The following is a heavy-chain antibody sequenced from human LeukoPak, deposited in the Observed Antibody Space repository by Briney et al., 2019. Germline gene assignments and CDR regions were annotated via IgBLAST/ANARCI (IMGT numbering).Heavy chain of an antibody. Sequence: SETLSLTCTVSGGSISSYYWSWIRQPPGKGLEWIGYIYYSGSTNYNPSLKSRVTMSVDTSKNQFSLKLSSVTAADTAVYYCARGGVEAAAGTSYYYYYMDVWGKGTTVTVSS. CDR1: GGSISSYY. CDR2: IYYSGST. CDR3: ARGGVEAAAGTSYYYYYMDV. J-gene: IGHJ6*03. D-gene: IGHD6-13*01. V-gene: IGHV4-59*12.